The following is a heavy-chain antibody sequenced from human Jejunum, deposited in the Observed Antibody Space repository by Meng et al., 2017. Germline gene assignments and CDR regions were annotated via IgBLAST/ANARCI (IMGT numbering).Heavy chain of an antibody. J-gene: IGHJ4*02. V-gene: IGHV4-4*02. Sequence: QVQLQESGPGLVKPSGTLSLTCCVSGASISSSNWWSWVRQPPGKGLEWIGEVYHSGSTNNNPSLRSRVIISVDKSNNQFSLRLSPVSAADTAIYYCVRQRYCYSAGCYSDSWGQGTLVTVSS. CDR1: GASISSSNW. D-gene: IGHD2-15*01. CDR2: VYHSGST. CDR3: VRQRYCYSAGCYSDS.